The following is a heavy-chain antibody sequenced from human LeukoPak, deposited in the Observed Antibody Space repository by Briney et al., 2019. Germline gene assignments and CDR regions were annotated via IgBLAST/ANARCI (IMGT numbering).Heavy chain of an antibody. CDR2: IHPTEGG. CDR1: GGSFSGYY. D-gene: IGHD5-24*01. J-gene: IGHJ4*02. Sequence: SETLSLTCAVFGGSFSGYYLTWIRQSPGKGLEWVGEIHPTEGGHCNPSLESRVTMSVDTSKTQFSLRMNSVTAADTAVYFCARGTDAYKIGNIWGQGSLVTVSS. CDR3: ARGTDAYKIGNI. V-gene: IGHV4-34*01.